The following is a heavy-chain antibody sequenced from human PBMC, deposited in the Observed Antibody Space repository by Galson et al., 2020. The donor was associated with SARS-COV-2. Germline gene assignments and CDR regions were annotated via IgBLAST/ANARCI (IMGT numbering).Heavy chain of an antibody. CDR2: IYYSGST. V-gene: IGHV4-59*01. CDR1: GGSISSYY. Sequence: SETLSLTCTVSGGSISSYYWSWIRQPPGKGLEWVGYIYYSGSTNYNPSLKSQVTISVDTSKNQFSLKLSYVTAADTAVYYCARFQVYGSGSYYRSYYYYYGMDVWGQGTTVTVSS. CDR3: ARFQVYGSGSYYRSYYYYYGMDV. D-gene: IGHD3-10*01. J-gene: IGHJ6*02.